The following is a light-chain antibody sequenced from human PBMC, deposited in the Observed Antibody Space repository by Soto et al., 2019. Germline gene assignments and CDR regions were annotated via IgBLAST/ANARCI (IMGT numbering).Light chain of an antibody. Sequence: QTVLPQPPSVSGAPGRRVTISCTGSSSNIGAGYDVHWYQQLPGTAPKLLIYGNNNRPSGVPDRFSGSKSGTSASLAITGLQAEDDADYYCQSYDSSLSGYVFGTGTKVTAL. J-gene: IGLJ1*01. CDR2: GNN. CDR3: QSYDSSLSGYV. CDR1: SSNIGAGYD. V-gene: IGLV1-40*01.